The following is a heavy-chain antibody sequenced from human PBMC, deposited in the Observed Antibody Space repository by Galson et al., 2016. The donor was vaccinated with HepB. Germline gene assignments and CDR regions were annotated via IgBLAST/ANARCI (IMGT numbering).Heavy chain of an antibody. CDR1: GFTVSSNY. Sequence: SLRLSCAASGFTVSSNYMSWVRQAPGKGLEWVSVIYSGGSTYYADSVKGRFTISRDNSKNTLSLQMNSLRAEDTAVCYCARESRMVRGVITYFFDYWGQGTLVTVSS. V-gene: IGHV3-53*01. D-gene: IGHD3-10*01. J-gene: IGHJ4*02. CDR3: ARESRMVRGVITYFFDY. CDR2: IYSGGST.